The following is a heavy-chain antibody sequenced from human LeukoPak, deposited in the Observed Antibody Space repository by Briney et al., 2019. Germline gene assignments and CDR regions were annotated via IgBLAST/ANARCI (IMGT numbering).Heavy chain of an antibody. CDR3: ARDLGGFHFDY. J-gene: IGHJ4*02. V-gene: IGHV3-66*02. D-gene: IGHD4-23*01. CDR1: GFTVSSNY. CDR2: IYSGGST. Sequence: GGSLRLSCAASGFTVSSNYMSWVRQAPGEGLEWVSVIYSGGSTYYADSVKGRFTISRDNSKNTLYLQMNSLRAEDTAVYYCARDLGGFHFDYWGQGTLVTVSS.